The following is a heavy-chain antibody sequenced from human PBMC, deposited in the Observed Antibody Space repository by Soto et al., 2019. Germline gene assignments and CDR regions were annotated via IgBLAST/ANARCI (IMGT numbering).Heavy chain of an antibody. CDR1: GGNFRSEA. CDR3: ARAQFSDILTADDYGMDV. Sequence: ASVKVSCKASGGNFRSEAISWVRQAPGHGLEWMGRIIPMFSTPHYAQKFQGRVTIIADESTTTVNMEMRGLTYEDTAVYYCARAQFSDILTADDYGMDVWGQGTSVTVSS. CDR2: IIPMFSTP. V-gene: IGHV1-69*13. D-gene: IGHD3-9*01. J-gene: IGHJ6*02.